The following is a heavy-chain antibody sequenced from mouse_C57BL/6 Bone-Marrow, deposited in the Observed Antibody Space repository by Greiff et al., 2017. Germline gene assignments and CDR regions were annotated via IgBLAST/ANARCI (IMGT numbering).Heavy chain of an antibody. Sequence: EVHLVESGEGLVKPGGSLTLSCAASGFTFSSYAMSWVRQTPEKRLEWVAYISSGGDYIYYADTVKGRFTISRDNARNTLYLQMSSLKSEDTAMYYCTREERDYDDAMDYWGQGTSVTVSS. J-gene: IGHJ4*01. CDR1: GFTFSSYA. CDR2: ISSGGDYI. D-gene: IGHD2-4*01. CDR3: TREERDYDDAMDY. V-gene: IGHV5-9-1*02.